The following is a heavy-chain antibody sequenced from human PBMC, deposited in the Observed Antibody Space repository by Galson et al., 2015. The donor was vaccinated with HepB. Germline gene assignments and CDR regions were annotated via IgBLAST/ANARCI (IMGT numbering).Heavy chain of an antibody. V-gene: IGHV3-74*01. D-gene: IGHD3-3*01. CDR3: ASADFWSGYYTITDY. CDR1: GFTFSSYW. J-gene: IGHJ4*02. CDR2: INSDGSST. Sequence: SLRLSCAASGFTFSSYWMHWVRQAPGKGLVWVSRINSDGSSTSYADSVKGRFTISRDNAKNTLYLQMNSLRAEDTAVYYCASADFWSGYYTITDYWGQGTLVTVSS.